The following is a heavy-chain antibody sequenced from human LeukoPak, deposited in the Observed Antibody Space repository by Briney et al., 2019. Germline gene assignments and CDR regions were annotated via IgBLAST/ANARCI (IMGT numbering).Heavy chain of an antibody. J-gene: IGHJ4*02. Sequence: SETLSLTCTVSGGSISSYYWSWIRQPPGKGLEWIGYIYYSGSTNYNPSLKSRVTISVDTSKNQFSLKLSSVTAADTAVYYCARVATVTTTVDYWGQGTLVTVSS. CDR1: GGSISSYY. CDR3: ARVATVTTTVDY. V-gene: IGHV4-59*01. D-gene: IGHD4-17*01. CDR2: IYYSGST.